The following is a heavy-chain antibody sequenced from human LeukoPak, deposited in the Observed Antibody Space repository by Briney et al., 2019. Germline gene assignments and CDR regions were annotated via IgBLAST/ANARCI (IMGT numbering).Heavy chain of an antibody. V-gene: IGHV3-23*01. CDR1: GFTFTNYA. J-gene: IGHJ4*02. D-gene: IGHD6-13*01. CDR2: ISGSGGST. CDR3: ARGYGYSSSWYDHFDY. Sequence: GGSLRLSCAASGFTFTNYAMNWVRQAPGKGLEWVSGISGSGGSTYYADSVKGRFTISRDNSKNTLYLQMNSLRAEDTAVYYCARGYGYSSSWYDHFDYRGQGTLVTVSS.